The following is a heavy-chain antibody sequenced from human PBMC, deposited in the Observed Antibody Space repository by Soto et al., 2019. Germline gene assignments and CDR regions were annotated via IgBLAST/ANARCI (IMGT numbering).Heavy chain of an antibody. J-gene: IGHJ4*02. CDR1: GFTFRAYS. CDR2: ISHDGSDK. V-gene: IGHV3-30-3*01. CDR3: VRDIGIGRKQLGDH. Sequence: QVHLVESGGGVVQPGRSLRLSCAASGFTFRAYSMHWVRQAPGKGLEWVAVISHDGSDKYYADSVKGRFTISRDNFANTLHLQMNSLRPEDTALYYCVRDIGIGRKQLGDHWGQGSLVTVSS. D-gene: IGHD1-1*01.